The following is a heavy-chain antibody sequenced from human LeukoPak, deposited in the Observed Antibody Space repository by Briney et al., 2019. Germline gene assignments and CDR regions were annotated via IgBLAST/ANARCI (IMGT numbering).Heavy chain of an antibody. CDR2: ISSSRRYI. CDR3: GAVIAAAGIFDY. J-gene: IGHJ4*02. CDR1: GFTFSSYS. Sequence: GGSLRLSCAASGFTFSSYSMDWVRQAPGKGLEWVSSISSSRRYIYYADSVKGRFTISRDNAKNSLYLQMISLRAEDTAVYYCGAVIAAAGIFDYWGQGTLVTVSS. V-gene: IGHV3-21*01. D-gene: IGHD6-13*01.